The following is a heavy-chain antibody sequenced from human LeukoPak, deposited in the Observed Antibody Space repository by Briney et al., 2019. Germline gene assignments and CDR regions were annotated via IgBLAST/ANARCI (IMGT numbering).Heavy chain of an antibody. V-gene: IGHV3-33*06. CDR1: GFTFSSYG. CDR2: IWYDGSNK. CDR3: AKDYSSSWWFHY. J-gene: IGHJ4*02. Sequence: QAGGSLRLSCVASGFTFSSYGMHWVRQAPGKGLEWVALIWYDGSNKYFADSVKGRCTIPRDNSKNTLYLQMNSLRAEDTAVYYCAKDYSSSWWFHYWGQGTLVTVSS. D-gene: IGHD6-13*01.